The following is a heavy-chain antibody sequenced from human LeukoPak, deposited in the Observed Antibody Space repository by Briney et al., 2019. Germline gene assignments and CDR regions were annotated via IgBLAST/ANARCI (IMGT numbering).Heavy chain of an antibody. CDR3: ARPDCSSTSCHEFDS. CDR1: GFTFSDYY. Sequence: PGGSLRLSCAASGFTFSDYYMSWVRQAPGKGLEWVSHISSSGRTIYYADSVKGRFTISRDNAKNSLYLQMNSLRAEDTAVYYCARPDCSSTSCHEFDSWGQGTLVTVSS. CDR2: ISSSGRTI. J-gene: IGHJ4*02. D-gene: IGHD2-2*01. V-gene: IGHV3-11*04.